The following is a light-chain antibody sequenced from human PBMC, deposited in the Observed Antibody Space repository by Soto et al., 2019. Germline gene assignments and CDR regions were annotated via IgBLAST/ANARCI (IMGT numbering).Light chain of an antibody. CDR3: QQYGTAPRI. CDR2: GAS. V-gene: IGKV3-20*01. CDR1: QSVRSSN. J-gene: IGKJ2*01. Sequence: EIVLTQAPGKLSLSPGERATLSCRASQSVRSSNLAWYQHKPGQAPRLLIYGASTRATGIPDRFSGSGSGKDFNLTISKLEHEDFVVYLCQQYGTAPRIFGQGTKLEIK.